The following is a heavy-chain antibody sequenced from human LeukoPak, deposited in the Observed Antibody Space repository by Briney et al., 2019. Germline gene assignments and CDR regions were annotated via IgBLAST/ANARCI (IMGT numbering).Heavy chain of an antibody. CDR3: ASFYCSGGSCYQYYYYYYMDV. D-gene: IGHD2-15*01. V-gene: IGHV4-39*01. J-gene: IGHJ6*03. Sequence: SETLSLTCTVSGDSISSSSSYWGWIRQPPGKGLEWIGIIYYSGSTYSNPSLRSRVTISVDTSKNQFSLKLSSVTAADTAVYYCASFYCSGGSCYQYYYYYYMDVWGKGTTVTISS. CDR1: GDSISSSSSY. CDR2: IYYSGST.